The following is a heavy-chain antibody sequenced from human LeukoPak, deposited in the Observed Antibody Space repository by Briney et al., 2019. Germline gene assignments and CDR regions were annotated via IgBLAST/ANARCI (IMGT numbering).Heavy chain of an antibody. CDR1: RFTFSSYA. J-gene: IGHJ4*02. Sequence: PGGSLRLSCAASRFTFSSYAMSWVRQAPGKGLEWVSAISGSGGSTYYADSVKGRFTVSRDNSKNTLYLQMNSLRAEDTAVYYCAKVIGPYGDYGWGQGTLVTVSS. D-gene: IGHD4-17*01. CDR3: AKVIGPYGDYG. V-gene: IGHV3-23*01. CDR2: ISGSGGST.